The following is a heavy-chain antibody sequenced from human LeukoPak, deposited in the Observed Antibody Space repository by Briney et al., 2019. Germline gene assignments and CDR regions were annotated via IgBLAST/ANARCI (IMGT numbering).Heavy chain of an antibody. CDR3: ARGYCSGGSCYHIPTRNWFDP. Sequence: ASVKVSCKASGYTFTGYYMHWVRQAPGQGLEWMGWINPNSGGTNYAQKFQGRVTMTRDTSISTAYVELSRLRSDDTAVYYCARGYCSGGSCYHIPTRNWFDPWGQGTLVTVSS. CDR1: GYTFTGYY. J-gene: IGHJ5*02. D-gene: IGHD2-15*01. CDR2: INPNSGGT. V-gene: IGHV1-2*02.